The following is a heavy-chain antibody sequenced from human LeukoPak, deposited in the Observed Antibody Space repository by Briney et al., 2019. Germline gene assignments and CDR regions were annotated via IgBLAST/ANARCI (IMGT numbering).Heavy chain of an antibody. D-gene: IGHD3-22*01. V-gene: IGHV3-48*03. CDR1: GFTFSSYE. CDR3: ARETYYYDSSGYYFPSGFDY. J-gene: IGHJ4*02. Sequence: GGSLRLSCAASGFTFSSYEMNWVRQAPGKGLEWVSFISSSGGTIYYADSVKGRFTISRDNAKNSLYLQMNSLRAEDTAVYYCARETYYYDSSGYYFPSGFDYWGQGTLVTVSS. CDR2: ISSSGGTI.